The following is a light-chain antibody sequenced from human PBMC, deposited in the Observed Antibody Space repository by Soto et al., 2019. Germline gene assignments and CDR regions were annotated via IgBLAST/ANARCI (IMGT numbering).Light chain of an antibody. Sequence: DIVMTQSPDSLAVSLGERATINCKSSQSVLYSSNNKNYLAWYQQKPGQPPKLLIYWASTPESVVPDRFSGSGSGTDFTLTISSLQAEDVAVYYCQQYYSAWTFGQGTKVEIK. J-gene: IGKJ1*01. CDR1: QSVLYSSNNKNY. CDR3: QQYYSAWT. CDR2: WAS. V-gene: IGKV4-1*01.